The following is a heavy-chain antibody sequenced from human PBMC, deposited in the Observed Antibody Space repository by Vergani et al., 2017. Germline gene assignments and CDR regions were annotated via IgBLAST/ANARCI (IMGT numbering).Heavy chain of an antibody. CDR1: GGTFSSYA. Sequence: QVQLVQSGAEVKKPGSSVKVSCKASGGTFSSYAISWVRQAPGQGLEWMGGIIPIFGTANYAQKFQGRVTITADESTSTAYMELSSLRSDDTAVYYCARRSSSSLGYYYMDVWGKGTTVTVSS. V-gene: IGHV1-69*01. CDR3: ARRSSSSLGYYYMDV. D-gene: IGHD6-6*01. J-gene: IGHJ6*03. CDR2: IIPIFGTA.